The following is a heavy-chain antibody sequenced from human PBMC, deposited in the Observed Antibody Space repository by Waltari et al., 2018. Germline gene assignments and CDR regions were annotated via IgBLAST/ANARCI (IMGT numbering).Heavy chain of an antibody. CDR2: ANDRWTT. Sequence: HLQLQESGPGLVKPSGTLSLTCSVSGGSINSTAFYWGWFRQPPGKGLAWIATANDRWTTYLNRALSGRVTIAVDTSKRQCSRKRASVTAADTAVYYWATQSVLTALGSAHPTGFDSWGQGTPVTVSS. J-gene: IGHJ5*01. CDR3: ATQSVLTALGSAHPTGFDS. D-gene: IGHD3-9*01. CDR1: GGSINSTAFY. V-gene: IGHV4-39*01.